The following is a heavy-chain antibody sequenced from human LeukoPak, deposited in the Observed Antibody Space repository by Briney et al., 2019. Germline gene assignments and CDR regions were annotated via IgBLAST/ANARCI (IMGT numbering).Heavy chain of an antibody. CDR3: ARPRGGSYYFDY. Sequence: SETLSLTCTVSGVSISSSNSYWGWIRQPPGKGLEWIGSIYYSGNTYYNASLKSRVTISVDTSKNQFSLKLSSVTAADTAVYYCARPRGGSYYFDYWGQGTLVTVSS. V-gene: IGHV4-39*07. J-gene: IGHJ4*02. D-gene: IGHD1-26*01. CDR1: GVSISSSNSY. CDR2: IYYSGNT.